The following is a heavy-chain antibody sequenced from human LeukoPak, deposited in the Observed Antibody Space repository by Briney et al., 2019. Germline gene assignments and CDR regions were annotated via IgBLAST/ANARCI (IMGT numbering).Heavy chain of an antibody. J-gene: IGHJ6*04. CDR2: IYTSGST. CDR3: ARDDRYGDFPLV. D-gene: IGHD4-17*01. Sequence: PSETLSLTCTVSGGSISSGSYYWSWIRQPAGQGLEWIVRIYTSGSTNYNPSLKSRVTISVDTSKNQFSLKLSSVTAADTAVYYCARDDRYGDFPLVWGKGTTVTVSS. CDR1: GGSISSGSYY. V-gene: IGHV4-61*02.